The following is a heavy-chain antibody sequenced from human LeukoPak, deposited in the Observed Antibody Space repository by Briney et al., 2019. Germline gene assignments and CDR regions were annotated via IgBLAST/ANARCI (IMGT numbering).Heavy chain of an antibody. CDR1: GYSISSGYY. Sequence: SETLSLTCTVSGYSISSGYYWGWIRQPPGKGLEWIGSIYHSGSTYYNPSLKSRVTISVDTSKNQFSLKLSSVTAADTAVYYCASPGSGWYMPVDYWGQGTLVTVSS. V-gene: IGHV4-38-2*02. D-gene: IGHD6-19*01. CDR2: IYHSGST. CDR3: ASPGSGWYMPVDY. J-gene: IGHJ4*02.